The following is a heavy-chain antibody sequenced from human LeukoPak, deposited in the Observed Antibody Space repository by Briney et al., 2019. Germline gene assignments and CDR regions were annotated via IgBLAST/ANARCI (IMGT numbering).Heavy chain of an antibody. CDR3: ATYDSSGYYYFDY. CDR1: GYTLTELS. Sequence: ASVKVSCKVSGYTLTELSMHWVRQAPGKGLEWMGGFDPEDGETIYAQKFQGRVTMTEDTSTDTAYMELSSLRSEDTAVYYCATYDSSGYYYFDYWGQGTLDTVSS. CDR2: FDPEDGET. J-gene: IGHJ4*02. V-gene: IGHV1-24*01. D-gene: IGHD3-22*01.